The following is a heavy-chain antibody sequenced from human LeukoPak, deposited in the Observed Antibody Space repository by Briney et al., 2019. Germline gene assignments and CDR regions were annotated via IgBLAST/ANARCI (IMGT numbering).Heavy chain of an antibody. CDR1: GFTLDDYG. D-gene: IGHD4-23*01. CDR3: AGNRGVVTRYYFDY. CDR2: ISWNGGST. J-gene: IGHJ4*02. V-gene: IGHV3-20*04. Sequence: GGSLRLSCAASGFTLDDYGMSWVRQTPGKGLEWVSGISWNGGSTGYADSVKGRFTISRDNAENSLYLQMNSLRAEDTALYSCAGNRGVVTRYYFDYWGQGTLVTASS.